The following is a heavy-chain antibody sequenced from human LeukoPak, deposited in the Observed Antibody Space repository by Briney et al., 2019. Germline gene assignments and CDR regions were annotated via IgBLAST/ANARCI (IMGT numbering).Heavy chain of an antibody. CDR3: AKLIVGAATGSDAFDI. Sequence: GGSLRLSCAASGSTFSSYGMHWVRQAPGKGLEWVAVIWYDGSNKYYADSVKGRFTISRDNSKNTLYLQMNGLRAEDTAVYYCAKLIVGAATGSDAFDIWGQGTMVTVSS. CDR1: GSTFSSYG. CDR2: IWYDGSNK. D-gene: IGHD1-26*01. V-gene: IGHV3-33*06. J-gene: IGHJ3*02.